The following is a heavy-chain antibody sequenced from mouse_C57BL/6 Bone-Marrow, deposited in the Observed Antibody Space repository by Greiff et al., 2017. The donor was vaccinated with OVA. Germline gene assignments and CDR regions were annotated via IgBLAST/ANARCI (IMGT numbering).Heavy chain of an antibody. CDR2: INPDSSTI. CDR1: GIDFSRYW. Sequence: EVQLVESGGGLVQPGGSLKLSCAASGIDFSRYWMSWVRRAPGKGLEWIGEINPDSSTINYAPSLKDKFIISRDNAKNTLYLQMSKVRSEDTALYYCARGDYGSSYVGWYFDVWGTGTTVTVSS. J-gene: IGHJ1*03. CDR3: ARGDYGSSYVGWYFDV. D-gene: IGHD1-1*01. V-gene: IGHV4-1*01.